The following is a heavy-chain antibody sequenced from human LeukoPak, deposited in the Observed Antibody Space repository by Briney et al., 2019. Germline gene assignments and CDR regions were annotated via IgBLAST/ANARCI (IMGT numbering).Heavy chain of an antibody. CDR1: GYSIRGNNC. V-gene: IGHV4-28*01. CDR2: IFSDGST. D-gene: IGHD3-10*01. CDR3: AGYASGTMRDY. J-gene: IGHJ4*02. Sequence: PSETLSLTCVVSGYSIRGNNCRAWVRQPPGKGLEWIGYIFSDGSTNYNPSLKSRVTISVDTSKNQVSLRLSSVTAADTAVYYCAGYASGTMRDYWGQGTLVTVSS.